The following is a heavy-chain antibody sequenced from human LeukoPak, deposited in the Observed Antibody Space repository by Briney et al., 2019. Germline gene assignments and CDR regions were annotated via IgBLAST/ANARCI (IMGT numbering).Heavy chain of an antibody. J-gene: IGHJ4*02. V-gene: IGHV3-23*01. CDR2: ISGSGGST. D-gene: IGHD3-10*01. CDR3: AKDSYGSGSYLDY. Sequence: GGTLRLSCAASGFTFSSYGMSWVRQAPGKGLEWVSAISGSGGSTYYADSVKGRFTISRDNSKNTLYLQMNSLRAEDTAVYYCAKDSYGSGSYLDYWGQGTLVTVSS. CDR1: GFTFSSYG.